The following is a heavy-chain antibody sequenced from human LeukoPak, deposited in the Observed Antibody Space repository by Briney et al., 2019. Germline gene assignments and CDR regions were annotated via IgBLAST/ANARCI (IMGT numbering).Heavy chain of an antibody. CDR1: GGSFGGYY. J-gene: IGHJ3*02. CDR3: ARGIGYSSSWYNPLDI. Sequence: SETLSLTCAVYGGSFGGYYWSWIRQPPGKGLEWIGEMNHSGSTNYNPSLKSRVTISVDTSKNQLSLKLSSVTAADTAVYYCARGIGYSSSWYNPLDIWGQGTMVTVSS. V-gene: IGHV4-34*01. CDR2: MNHSGST. D-gene: IGHD6-13*01.